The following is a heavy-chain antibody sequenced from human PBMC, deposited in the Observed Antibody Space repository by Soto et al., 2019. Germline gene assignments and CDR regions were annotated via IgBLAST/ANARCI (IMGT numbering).Heavy chain of an antibody. CDR2: INAGNGNT. CDR3: ACRPGYYVEAFDI. CDR1: GYTFTSYA. Sequence: QVQLVQSGAEVKKPGASVKVSCKASGYTFTSYAMHWVRQAPGQRLEWMGWINAGNGNTKYSQKFQGRVTITRDTSASTAYMELSSLRSEDTAVYYCACRPGYYVEAFDIWGQGTMVTVSS. J-gene: IGHJ3*02. V-gene: IGHV1-3*01. D-gene: IGHD4-17*01.